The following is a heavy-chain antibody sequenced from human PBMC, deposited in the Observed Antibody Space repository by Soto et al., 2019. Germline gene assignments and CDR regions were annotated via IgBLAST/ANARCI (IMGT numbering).Heavy chain of an antibody. CDR3: ARDPRRYCSGGSCYGVVGWFDP. J-gene: IGHJ5*02. D-gene: IGHD2-15*01. CDR1: GGTFSSYA. V-gene: IGHV1-69*13. Sequence: ASVKVSCKASGGTFSSYAISWVRQAPGQGLEWTGGIVPIFGTANYAQKFQGRVTITADESTSTAYMELSSLRSEDTAVYYCARDPRRYCSGGSCYGVVGWFDPGGQGTLVTVSS. CDR2: IVPIFGTA.